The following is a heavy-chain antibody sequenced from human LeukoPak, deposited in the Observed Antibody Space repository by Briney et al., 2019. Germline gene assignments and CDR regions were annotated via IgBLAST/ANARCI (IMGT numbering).Heavy chain of an antibody. J-gene: IGHJ5*02. CDR2: ISSSGSTI. CDR1: GFTFSDYY. D-gene: IGHD4-23*01. Sequence: AGGSLRLSCAASGFTFSDYYMSWIRQAPGKGLEWVSYISSSGSTIYYADSVKGRFTISRDNAKNSLYLQMNGLRAEDTAVYYCASDPRLTPRVPWGQGTLVTVSS. V-gene: IGHV3-11*01. CDR3: ASDPRLTPRVP.